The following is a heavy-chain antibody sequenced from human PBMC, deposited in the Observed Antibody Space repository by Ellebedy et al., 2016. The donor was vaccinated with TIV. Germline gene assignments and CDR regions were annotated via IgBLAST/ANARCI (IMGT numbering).Heavy chain of an antibody. CDR2: ISYDGSNE. CDR1: GFTFSSYV. V-gene: IGHV3-30*04. Sequence: GESLKISCAASGFTFSSYVLHWVLPAPGQGLEWVALISYDGSNEYWADSVKGGFTISRDNSKNNLFLQMNSLRGEDTAVYYCARSHKDHFYHGMDVWGQGTTVTVSS. J-gene: IGHJ6*02. D-gene: IGHD2/OR15-2a*01. CDR3: ARSHKDHFYHGMDV.